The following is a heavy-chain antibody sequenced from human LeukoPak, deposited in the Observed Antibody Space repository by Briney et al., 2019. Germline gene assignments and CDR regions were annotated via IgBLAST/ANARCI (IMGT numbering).Heavy chain of an antibody. CDR1: GGSISSYY. CDR3: ARWATAAAGFDY. Sequence: SETLSLTCTVSGGSISSYYWSWIRQPPGKGLEWIGYIYYSGSTNYNPSLKSRVTISVDTSKNQFSLKLSSVTAADTAVYYCARWATAAAGFDYWGQGTLVTVSS. J-gene: IGHJ4*02. D-gene: IGHD6-13*01. CDR2: IYYSGST. V-gene: IGHV4-59*01.